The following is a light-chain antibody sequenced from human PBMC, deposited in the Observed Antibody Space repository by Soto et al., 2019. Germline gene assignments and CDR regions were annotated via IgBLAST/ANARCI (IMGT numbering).Light chain of an antibody. CDR2: GAS. Sequence: EIVLTQSPGTLSLSPGGRATLSCRASQSVSSSYLAWYQQKPGQAPRLLIYGASSRATGIPDRFSGSGSGTDFTLTISRLEPEDLAVYYCQQYGISPTFGGGTKVEIK. CDR3: QQYGISPT. V-gene: IGKV3-20*01. CDR1: QSVSSSY. J-gene: IGKJ4*01.